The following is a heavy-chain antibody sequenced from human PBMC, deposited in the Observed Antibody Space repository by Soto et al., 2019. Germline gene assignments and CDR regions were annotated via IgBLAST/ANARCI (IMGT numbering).Heavy chain of an antibody. V-gene: IGHV1-46*01. CDR1: GYTFTTYY. CDR2: INPSGGDA. D-gene: IGHD5-18*01. Sequence: QVQLVQSGAEVKKPGASVMVSCKVSGYTFTTYYIHWVRQAPGQGLEWMGIINPSGGDANYAEKFQGRVTMPSDTSTSTVCMEVSGLRGEDTAVYYCARDPSGYKSGLRARYHYGMDVWGQGSTVTVSS. J-gene: IGHJ6*02. CDR3: ARDPSGYKSGLRARYHYGMDV.